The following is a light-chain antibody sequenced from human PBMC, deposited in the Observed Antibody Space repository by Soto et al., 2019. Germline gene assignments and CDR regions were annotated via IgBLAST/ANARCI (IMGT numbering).Light chain of an antibody. Sequence: DIVMTQSPDSLAVSLGERATINCKSSQSVLSSSNNKNYLSWYQQKPGQPPKLLFYWASTRESGVPDRFSGSGSGTDFTLTISSLQAEDVALYYCQQYYSTPLTFGGGTKVEIK. V-gene: IGKV4-1*01. CDR3: QQYYSTPLT. CDR1: QSVLSSSNNKNY. CDR2: WAS. J-gene: IGKJ4*01.